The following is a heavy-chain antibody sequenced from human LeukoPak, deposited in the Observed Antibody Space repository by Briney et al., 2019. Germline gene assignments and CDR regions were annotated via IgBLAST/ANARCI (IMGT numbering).Heavy chain of an antibody. J-gene: IGHJ5*02. D-gene: IGHD6-13*01. CDR2: IYTSGST. CDR1: GGSISSYY. Sequence: SETLSLTCTVSGGSISSYYWSWIRQPAGKGLEWIGRIYTSGSTNYNPSLKSRVTMLVDTSKSQFSLKLTSVTAADTAVYYCASTDTSQTYSSSSFRSWGQGTLVTVSS. V-gene: IGHV4-4*07. CDR3: ASTDTSQTYSSSSFRS.